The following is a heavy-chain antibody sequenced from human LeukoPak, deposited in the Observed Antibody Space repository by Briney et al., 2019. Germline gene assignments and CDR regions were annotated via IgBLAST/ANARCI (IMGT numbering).Heavy chain of an antibody. CDR1: GFTFSSYA. D-gene: IGHD1-26*01. V-gene: IGHV3-23*01. Sequence: GGSLRLSCAASGFTFSSYAMSWVRQAPGKGLEWVSAISGSGGSTYYADSVKGRFTISRDNSKNTLYLQMNSLRAEDTAVYHCAKAELFFDGGGSYAGRNWGQGTLVTVSS. CDR3: AKAELFFDGGGSYAGRN. CDR2: ISGSGGST. J-gene: IGHJ4*02.